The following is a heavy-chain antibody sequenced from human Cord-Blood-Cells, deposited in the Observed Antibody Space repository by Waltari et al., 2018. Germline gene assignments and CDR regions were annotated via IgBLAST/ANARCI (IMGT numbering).Heavy chain of an antibody. J-gene: IGHJ4*02. CDR2: IYYSGST. CDR3: ARVVFSYGQWGAARRYDFDY. D-gene: IGHD6-19*01. V-gene: IGHV4-59*01. CDR1: GGSISSYY. Sequence: QVQLQESGPVLVKPSETLSLTCTVSGGSISSYYWSWIRQPPGKGLAWIGYIYYSGSTNYNPSVKGRVTISGDASKNQFALKPSSVTAGDTAGYYCARVVFSYGQWGAARRYDFDYWGQGTLVTVSS.